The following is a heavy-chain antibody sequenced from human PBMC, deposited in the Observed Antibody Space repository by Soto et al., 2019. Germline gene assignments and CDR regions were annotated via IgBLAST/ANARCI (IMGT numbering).Heavy chain of an antibody. J-gene: IGHJ4*02. V-gene: IGHV3-21*01. D-gene: IGHD1-7*01. CDR3: ARDRITGTTGGPGY. Sequence: GSLRRSCAASGFTFSSYSMNWVRQAPGKGLEWVSSISSSSSYIYYADSVKGRFTISRDNAKNSLYLQMNSLRAEDTAVYYCARDRITGTTGGPGYWGQGTLVTVSS. CDR2: ISSSSSYI. CDR1: GFTFSSYS.